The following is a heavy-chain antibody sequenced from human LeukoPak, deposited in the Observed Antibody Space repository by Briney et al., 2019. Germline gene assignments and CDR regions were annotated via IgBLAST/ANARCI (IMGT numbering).Heavy chain of an antibody. D-gene: IGHD7-27*01. V-gene: IGHV3-21*01. J-gene: IGHJ4*02. Sequence: GGSLRLSCTASGFTFSSYSMNWVRQAPGKGLEWVSYISSSSSNIFYADSFKGRFTISRDNAQNSLYLQMNSLRVEDTAVYYCARDPPGAHFDFWGQGTLVTVSS. CDR2: ISSSSSNI. CDR3: ARDPPGAHFDF. CDR1: GFTFSSYS.